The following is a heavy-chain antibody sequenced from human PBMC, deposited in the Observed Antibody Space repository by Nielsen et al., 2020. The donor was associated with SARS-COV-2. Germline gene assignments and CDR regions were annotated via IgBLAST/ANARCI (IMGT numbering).Heavy chain of an antibody. D-gene: IGHD3-22*01. CDR3: ARLWDDGYYFDTGPYDY. J-gene: IGHJ4*02. Sequence: GESLKISCAASGFIFSNYRMHWVRQAPGKGLVWVSHINPDESKTTYADSVKGRFTISRDNAKNTLYLQMNSLRAEDTAVYYCARLWDDGYYFDTGPYDYWGQGTLVTVPS. CDR2: INPDESKT. V-gene: IGHV3-74*03. CDR1: GFIFSNYR.